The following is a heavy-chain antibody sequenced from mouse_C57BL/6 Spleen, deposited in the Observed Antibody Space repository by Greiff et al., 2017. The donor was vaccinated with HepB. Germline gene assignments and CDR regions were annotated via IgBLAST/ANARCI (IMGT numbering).Heavy chain of an antibody. CDR3: ARGTGTTMDY. CDR1: GFTFSDYG. V-gene: IGHV5-17*01. Sequence: EVKLVESGGGLVKPGGSLKLSCAASGFTFSDYGMHWVRQAPEKGLEWVAYISSGSSTIYYADTVKGRFTISRDNAKNTLFLQMTSLRSEDTAMYYCARGTGTTMDYWGQGTSVTVSS. CDR2: ISSGSSTI. D-gene: IGHD4-1*01. J-gene: IGHJ4*01.